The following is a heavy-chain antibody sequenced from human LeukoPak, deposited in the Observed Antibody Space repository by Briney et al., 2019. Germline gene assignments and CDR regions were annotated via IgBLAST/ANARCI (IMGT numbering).Heavy chain of an antibody. Sequence: SQTLSLTCTVSGGSISSGSYYWSWIRQPAGKGLEWIGRIYTSGSTNYNPSLKSRVTISVDTSKNQFSLKLSSVTAADTAVYYCARGEVVVVPAAIRFDPWGQGTLVTVSS. D-gene: IGHD2-2*01. V-gene: IGHV4-61*02. CDR3: ARGEVVVVPAAIRFDP. J-gene: IGHJ5*02. CDR1: GGSISSGSYY. CDR2: IYTSGST.